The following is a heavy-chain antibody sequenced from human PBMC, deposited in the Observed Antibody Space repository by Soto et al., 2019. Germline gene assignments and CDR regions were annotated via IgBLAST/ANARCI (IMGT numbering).Heavy chain of an antibody. V-gene: IGHV1-69*13. CDR2: IIPIFGTA. CDR3: ARASLRYFDWSTVYYYYGMDV. CDR1: GGTFSSYA. D-gene: IGHD3-9*01. J-gene: IGHJ6*02. Sequence: SVKVSCKAAGGTFSSYAISWVRQAPGQGLEWMGGIIPIFGTANYAQKFQGRVTITADESTSTAYMELSSLRSEDTAVYYCARASLRYFDWSTVYYYYGMDVWGQGTTVTVSS.